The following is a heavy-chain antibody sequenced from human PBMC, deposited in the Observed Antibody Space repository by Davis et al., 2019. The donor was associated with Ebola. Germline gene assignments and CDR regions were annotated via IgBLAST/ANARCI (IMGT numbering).Heavy chain of an antibody. Sequence: PGGSLRLSCAASGFTFSSYGMHWVRQAPGKGLEWVAVISYDGSNKYYADSVKGRFTISRDNSKNTLYLQMNSLRAEDTAVYYCARVPDTAMVSTYYFDYWGQGTLVTVSS. V-gene: IGHV3-30*03. CDR2: ISYDGSNK. J-gene: IGHJ4*02. D-gene: IGHD5-18*01. CDR3: ARVPDTAMVSTYYFDY. CDR1: GFTFSSYG.